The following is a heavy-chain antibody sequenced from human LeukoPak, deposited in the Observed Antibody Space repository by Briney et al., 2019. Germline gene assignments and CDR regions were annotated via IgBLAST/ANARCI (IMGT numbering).Heavy chain of an antibody. D-gene: IGHD2-2*01. J-gene: IGHJ4*02. CDR3: ARYSPDVVVAPSAQFDY. Sequence: GESLKISCKGSGYTFSSYWIAWVRQMPGKGLEWMGIIYPGDSDTRYSPSFEGQVTISADKTISTAYLQWNSLEASDTATYYCARYSPDVVVAPSAQFDYWGQGTLVTVSS. V-gene: IGHV5-51*01. CDR2: IYPGDSDT. CDR1: GYTFSSYW.